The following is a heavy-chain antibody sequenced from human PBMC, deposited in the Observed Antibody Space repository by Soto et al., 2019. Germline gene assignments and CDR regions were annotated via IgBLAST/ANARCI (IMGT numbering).Heavy chain of an antibody. CDR3: ASRVGLHLDY. Sequence: SETLSLTCTVSGGSISSGVYYWSWIRQHPGNGLEWIGYIYYSGSTYYNPSLKSRVTISVDTSKNQFSLKLSSVTAADTAVYYCASRVGLHLDYWGQGTMVTV. CDR1: GGSISSGVYY. CDR2: IYYSGST. J-gene: IGHJ4*02. V-gene: IGHV4-31*03. D-gene: IGHD1-26*01.